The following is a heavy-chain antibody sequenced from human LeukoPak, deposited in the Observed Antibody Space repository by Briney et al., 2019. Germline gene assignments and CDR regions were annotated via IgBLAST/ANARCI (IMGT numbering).Heavy chain of an antibody. CDR3: ARRITMVRGVIVYFDY. J-gene: IGHJ4*02. V-gene: IGHV5-51*01. Sequence: GESLQISCKGSGSSFTSYWIGWVRQLPGKGLEWMGIIYPGDSDTRYSPSFQGQVTISADKSISTAYLQWSSLKASDTAMYYCARRITMVRGVIVYFDYWGQGTLVTVSS. CDR2: IYPGDSDT. D-gene: IGHD3-10*01. CDR1: GSSFTSYW.